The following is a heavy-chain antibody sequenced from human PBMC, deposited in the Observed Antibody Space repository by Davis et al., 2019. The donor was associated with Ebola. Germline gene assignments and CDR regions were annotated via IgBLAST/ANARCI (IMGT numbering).Heavy chain of an antibody. Sequence: GESLKISCTTSGFTFSSYWMSWVRQAPGKGLQWVANIKEDGSARYYEDSVKGRFTISRDNAKNSLYLQMNSLRAEDTALYYCAKDISPAAAGTYYYYGMDVWGQGTTVTVSS. CDR1: GFTFSSYW. J-gene: IGHJ6*02. V-gene: IGHV3-7*03. CDR2: IKEDGSAR. CDR3: AKDISPAAAGTYYYYGMDV. D-gene: IGHD6-13*01.